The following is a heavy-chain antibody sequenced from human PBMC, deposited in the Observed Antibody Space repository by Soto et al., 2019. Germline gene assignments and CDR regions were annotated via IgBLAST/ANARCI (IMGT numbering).Heavy chain of an antibody. V-gene: IGHV2-5*02. CDR3: ARSQSIMIRGANAFDL. CDR2: IYWDGEK. J-gene: IGHJ3*01. Sequence: QITLKESGPTLVQPTQTLTLTCSFSGFSLITTGAGVGWIRQPPGKAPEWLALIYWDGEKRYSPALKSRLTITKDSSKNQVVLTMTNMDPVDTATYYCARSQSIMIRGANAFDLWGQGTFLSVSS. D-gene: IGHD3-16*01. CDR1: GFSLITTGAG.